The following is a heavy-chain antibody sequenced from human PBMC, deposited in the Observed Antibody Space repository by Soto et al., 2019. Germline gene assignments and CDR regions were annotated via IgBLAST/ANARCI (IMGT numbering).Heavy chain of an antibody. CDR1: GFSLSTSGMC. D-gene: IGHD1-1*01. CDR2: IDWDDDK. Sequence: SGPTLVNPTQPLTLTCTFSGFSLSTSGMCVSWIRQPPGKALEWLARIDWDDDKYYSTSLKTRLTISKDTSKNQVVLTMTNMDPVDTATYYCARIGGTTKDFDYWGQGTLVTVSS. CDR3: ARIGGTTKDFDY. V-gene: IGHV2-70*11. J-gene: IGHJ4*02.